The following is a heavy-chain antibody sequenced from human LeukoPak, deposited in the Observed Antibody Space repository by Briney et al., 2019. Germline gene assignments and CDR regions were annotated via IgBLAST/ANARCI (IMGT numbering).Heavy chain of an antibody. CDR3: ARGQYYDFWSGYPNFDY. Sequence: HPGGSLRLSCAASGFTFSSYSMNWVRQAPGKGLEWVAVISYDGSNKYYADSVKGRFTISRDNSKNTLYLQMNSLRAEDTAVYYCARGQYYDFWSGYPNFDYWGQGTLVTVSS. V-gene: IGHV3-30*03. J-gene: IGHJ4*02. CDR2: ISYDGSNK. D-gene: IGHD3-3*01. CDR1: GFTFSSYS.